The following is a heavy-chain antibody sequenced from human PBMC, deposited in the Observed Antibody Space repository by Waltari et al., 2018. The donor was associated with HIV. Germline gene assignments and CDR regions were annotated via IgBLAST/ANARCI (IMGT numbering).Heavy chain of an antibody. CDR1: AYTFTNSG. CDR3: ARDQYGPPTFYYGSVSFYGMDV. CDR2: NSPKNSNK. J-gene: IGHJ6*02. V-gene: IGHV1-18*01. Sequence: QVQLVQSGAEVKKPGASVKVSCKASAYTFTNSGISWVRQAPGQGPEWMGWNSPKNSNKNKAQKLQGRVTMTTDTATSTAYMELRSLRSDDPAVYYCARDQYGPPTFYYGSVSFYGMDVWGQGTTVTVSS. D-gene: IGHD3-10*01.